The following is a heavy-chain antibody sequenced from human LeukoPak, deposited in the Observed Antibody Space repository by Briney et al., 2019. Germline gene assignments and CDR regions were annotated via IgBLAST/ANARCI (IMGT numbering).Heavy chain of an antibody. CDR3: ARGITTVVTLNWFDP. CDR1: GGSFSGYY. J-gene: IGHJ5*02. V-gene: IGHV4-34*01. Sequence: PSETLSLTCAVYGGSFSGYYWSWIRQPPGKRLEWIGEINHSGSTNYNPSLKSRVTISVDTSKNQFSLKLSSVTAADTAVYYCARGITTVVTLNWFDPWGQGTLVTVSS. D-gene: IGHD4-23*01. CDR2: INHSGST.